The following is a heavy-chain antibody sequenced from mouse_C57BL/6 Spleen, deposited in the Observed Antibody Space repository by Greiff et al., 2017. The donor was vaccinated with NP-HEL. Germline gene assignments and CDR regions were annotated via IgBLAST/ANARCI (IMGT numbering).Heavy chain of an antibody. CDR3: ARGGFGG. V-gene: IGHV5-6*01. Sequence: EVQGVESGGDLVKPGGSLKLSCAASGFTFSSYGMSWVRQTPDKRLEWVATISSGGSYTYYPDSVKGRFTISRDNAKNTLYLQMSSLKSEDTAMYYCARGGFGGWGQGTTLTVSS. CDR1: GFTFSSYG. CDR2: ISSGGSYT. J-gene: IGHJ2*01.